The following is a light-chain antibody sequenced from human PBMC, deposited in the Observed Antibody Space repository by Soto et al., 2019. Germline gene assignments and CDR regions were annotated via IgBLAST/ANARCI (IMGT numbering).Light chain of an antibody. CDR1: SGDIGAYDY. V-gene: IGLV2-14*01. Sequence: QSVLTQPASVSGSPGQSITISCTGTSGDIGAYDYVSWYQQHPGKAPKVMIHDVTHRPSGVSNRFSGSKSGNTASLTISGLQAEDEADYYCRSYTTSTTMIFGGGTKVTVL. CDR3: RSYTTSTTMI. J-gene: IGLJ2*01. CDR2: DVT.